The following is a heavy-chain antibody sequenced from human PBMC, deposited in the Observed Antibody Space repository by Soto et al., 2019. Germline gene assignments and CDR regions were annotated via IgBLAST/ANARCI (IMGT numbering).Heavy chain of an antibody. J-gene: IGHJ6*03. CDR3: AGTTSHQWYYMDV. D-gene: IGHD1-7*01. CDR2: TYYRSRWYN. V-gene: IGHV6-1*01. Sequence: QTLSLTCAISGDSVSSNSAAWNWIRLSPSRGLEWLARTYYRSRWYNDYTVSVRSRITVNPDTSKNQFSLQLTSVTPEDTAVYYCAGTTSHQWYYMDVWGKGTTVTVSS. CDR1: GDSVSSNSAA.